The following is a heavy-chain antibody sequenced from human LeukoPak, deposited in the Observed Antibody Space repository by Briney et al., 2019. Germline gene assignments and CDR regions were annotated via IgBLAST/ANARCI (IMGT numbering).Heavy chain of an antibody. CDR1: CGSISSYY. D-gene: IGHD6-13*01. CDR3: ARVDSSSWYYYYYMDV. CDR2: IYYSGST. Sequence: SETLSLTRTVSCGSISSYYWSWIRQPPGKGLEWIGYIYYSGSTNYNPSLKSRVTISVDTSKNQFSLKLSSVTAADTAVYYCARVDSSSWYYYYYMDVWGKGTTVTISS. V-gene: IGHV4-59*01. J-gene: IGHJ6*03.